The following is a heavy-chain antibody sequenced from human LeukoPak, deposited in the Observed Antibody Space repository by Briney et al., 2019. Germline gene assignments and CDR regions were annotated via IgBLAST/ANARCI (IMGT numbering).Heavy chain of an antibody. V-gene: IGHV4-61*01. CDR2: IYYSGST. CDR3: ARDHLWFGASQGHYGMDV. CDR1: GGSVSSGSYY. D-gene: IGHD3-10*01. J-gene: IGHJ6*04. Sequence: SETLSLTCTVSGGSVSSGSYYWSWIRQPPGKGLEWIGYIYYSGSTKYNPSIKSRVTISVDTSKNQFSLKLSSVTAADTAVYYCARDHLWFGASQGHYGMDVWGKGTTVTVSS.